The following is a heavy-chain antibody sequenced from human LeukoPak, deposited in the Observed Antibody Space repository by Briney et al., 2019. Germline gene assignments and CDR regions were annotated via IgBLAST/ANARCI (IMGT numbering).Heavy chain of an antibody. J-gene: IGHJ4*02. V-gene: IGHV4-34*01. CDR2: INHSGST. D-gene: IGHD5-12*01. Sequence: SETLSLTCAVYGGSFSGYYWSWIRQPPGKGLEWIGEINHSGSTSYNPSLKSRVTISVDTSKNQFSLKLSSVTAADTAVYYCARGGKSGYPDYWGQGTLVTVSS. CDR3: ARGGKSGYPDY. CDR1: GGSFSGYY.